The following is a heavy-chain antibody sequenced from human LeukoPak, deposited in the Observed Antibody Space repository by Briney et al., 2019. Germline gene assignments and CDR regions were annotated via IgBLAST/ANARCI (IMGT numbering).Heavy chain of an antibody. CDR2: ISAYNGNT. CDR3: ARVGDCSSTSCYYYYYGMDV. J-gene: IGHJ6*02. Sequence: ASVKVSCKASGYTFTSYGISWVRQAPGQGLEWMGWISAYNGNTNYAQKLQGRVTMTTDTSTSTAYMELRSLRSDDTAVYYCARVGDCSSTSCYYYYYGMDVWGQGTTVTVSS. V-gene: IGHV1-18*01. D-gene: IGHD2-2*01. CDR1: GYTFTSYG.